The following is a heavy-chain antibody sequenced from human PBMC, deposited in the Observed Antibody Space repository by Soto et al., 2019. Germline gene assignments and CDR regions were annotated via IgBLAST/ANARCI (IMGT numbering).Heavy chain of an antibody. J-gene: IGHJ6*02. CDR1: GYTFSSYG. CDR2: ISAYNGNT. Sequence: ASVKDSCKAAGYTFSSYGISWVRQAPGQGLEWMGWISAYNGNTNYAQKLQGRVTMTTDTSTSTAYMELRSLRSDDTAVYYCARDVGGSGSYYEYYYYYGMDVWGQGTTVTVSS. CDR3: ARDVGGSGSYYEYYYYYGMDV. V-gene: IGHV1-18*01. D-gene: IGHD3-10*01.